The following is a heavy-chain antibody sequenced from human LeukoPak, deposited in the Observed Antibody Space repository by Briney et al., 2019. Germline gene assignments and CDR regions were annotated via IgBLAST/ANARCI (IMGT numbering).Heavy chain of an antibody. CDR1: VYTHPQLP. CDR3: ATVIFTGGYYWE. V-gene: IGHV1-24*01. J-gene: IGHJ4*02. D-gene: IGHD3-22*01. Sequence: ASVNDSLKVSVYTHPQLPIHSVGQAPGKGREWMGGFDPEDGETIDAQKFQGTVTMTEDTSTDTAYMELSSLRSEDTAVYYCATVIFTGGYYWEWGQGTLVTVSS. CDR2: FDPEDGET.